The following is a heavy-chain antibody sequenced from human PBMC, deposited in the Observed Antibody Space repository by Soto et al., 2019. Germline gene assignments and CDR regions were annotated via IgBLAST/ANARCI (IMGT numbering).Heavy chain of an antibody. J-gene: IGHJ6*03. CDR1: GGTFSSYT. CDR2: IIPILGIA. V-gene: IGHV1-69*02. CDR3: ASLVTTVNGYYYYYMDV. Sequence: GASVKVSCKASGGTFSSYTISWVRQAPGQGLEWMGRIIPILGIANYAQKFQGRVTITADKSTSTAYMELSSLRSEDTAVYYCASLVTTVNGYYYYYMDVWGKGTTVTVSS. D-gene: IGHD4-4*01.